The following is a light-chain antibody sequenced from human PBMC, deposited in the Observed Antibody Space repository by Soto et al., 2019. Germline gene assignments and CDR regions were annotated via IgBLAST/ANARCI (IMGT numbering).Light chain of an antibody. CDR1: SSNIGSNT. Sequence: QSVLTQPPSASGTPGQRVTISCSGSSSNIGSNTVNWYQQLPGTAPKLLIYSNNQRPSGVPDRFSGSKSGTSASLAISGLHSEDEADYYCAAWDDSLNGPYVVFGGGTKVTVL. J-gene: IGLJ2*01. CDR3: AAWDDSLNGPYVV. V-gene: IGLV1-44*01. CDR2: SNN.